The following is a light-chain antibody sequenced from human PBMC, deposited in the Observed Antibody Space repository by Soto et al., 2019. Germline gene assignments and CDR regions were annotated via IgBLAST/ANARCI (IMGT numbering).Light chain of an antibody. Sequence: VLTRPPSVSGAPGQRVTISCTGSSSNIGAGYDVHWYQQLPGTAPKLLIYGNSNRPSGVPDRFSGSKSGTSASLAITGLQAEDEADYYCQSYDSSLSGYVFGTGTKVTVL. J-gene: IGLJ1*01. CDR2: GNS. CDR3: QSYDSSLSGYV. CDR1: SSNIGAGYD. V-gene: IGLV1-40*01.